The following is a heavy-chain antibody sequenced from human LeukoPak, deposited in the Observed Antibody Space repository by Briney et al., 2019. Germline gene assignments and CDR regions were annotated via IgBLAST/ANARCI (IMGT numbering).Heavy chain of an antibody. D-gene: IGHD2-2*01. V-gene: IGHV1-69*04. Sequence: ASVKVSCKASGGTFISYAISWVRQAPGQGLEWMGRIIPILGIANYAQKFQGRVTITADKSTSTAYMELSSLRSEDTAVYYCARDSGYCSSTSCSYYYYYYGMDVWGQGTTVTVSS. CDR2: IIPILGIA. CDR3: ARDSGYCSSTSCSYYYYYYGMDV. CDR1: GGTFISYA. J-gene: IGHJ6*02.